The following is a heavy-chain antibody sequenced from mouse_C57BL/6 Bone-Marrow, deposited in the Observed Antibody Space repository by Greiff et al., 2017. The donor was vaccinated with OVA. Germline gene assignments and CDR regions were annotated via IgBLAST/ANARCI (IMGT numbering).Heavy chain of an antibody. CDR2: IHPNSGST. V-gene: IGHV1-64*01. Sequence: VQLQQSGAELVKPGASVKLSCKASGYTFTSYWMHWVKQRPGQGLEWIGMIHPNSGSTNYNEKFKSKATLTVDKSSSTAYMQLSSLTSEDSAVYYCARRSIRGHYFDYWGQGTTLTVSS. CDR1: GYTFTSYW. CDR3: ARRSIRGHYFDY. J-gene: IGHJ2*01.